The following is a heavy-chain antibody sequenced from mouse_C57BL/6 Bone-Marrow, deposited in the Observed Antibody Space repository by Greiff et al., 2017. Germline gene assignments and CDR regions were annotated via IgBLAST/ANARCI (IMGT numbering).Heavy chain of an antibody. CDR1: GYTFTSYW. J-gene: IGHJ3*01. CDR3: TRVSYDGYPFAY. D-gene: IGHD2-3*01. CDR2: IYPGNSDT. Sequence: VQLQQSGTVLARPGASVKMSCKTSGYTFTSYWMHWVKQRPGQGLEWIGAIYPGNSDTSYNQKFKGKAKLTAVTSASTAYMELSSLTNEDSAVYYGTRVSYDGYPFAYWGQGTLVTVSA. V-gene: IGHV1-5*01.